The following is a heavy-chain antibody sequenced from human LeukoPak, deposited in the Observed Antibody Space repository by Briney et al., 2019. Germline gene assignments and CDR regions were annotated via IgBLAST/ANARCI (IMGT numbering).Heavy chain of an antibody. D-gene: IGHD5-24*01. J-gene: IGHJ4*02. CDR3: VADHPNYGY. CDR1: GYSISSGYY. V-gene: IGHV4-38-2*02. CDR2: IYHSGST. Sequence: SETLSLTCTVSGYSISSGYYWGWIRQPPGKGLEWIGSIYHSGSTYYNPSLKSRVTISVDTSKNQFSLKLSSVTAADTAVYYCVADHPNYGYWGQGTLVTVSS.